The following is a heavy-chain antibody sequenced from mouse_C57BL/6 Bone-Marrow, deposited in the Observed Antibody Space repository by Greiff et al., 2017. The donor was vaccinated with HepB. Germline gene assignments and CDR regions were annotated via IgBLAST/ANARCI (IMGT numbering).Heavy chain of an antibody. Sequence: QLKESGPELVKPGASVKISCKASGYSFTGYYMNWVKQSPEKSLEWIGEINPSTGGTTYNQKFKAKATLTVDKSSSTAYMQLKSLTSEDSAVYYCAREELLRRYFDVWGTGTTVTVSS. V-gene: IGHV1-42*01. CDR2: INPSTGGT. D-gene: IGHD1-2*01. J-gene: IGHJ1*03. CDR1: GYSFTGYY. CDR3: AREELLRRYFDV.